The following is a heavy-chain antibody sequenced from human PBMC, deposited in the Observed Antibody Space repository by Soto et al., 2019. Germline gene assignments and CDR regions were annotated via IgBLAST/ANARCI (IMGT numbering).Heavy chain of an antibody. V-gene: IGHV1-18*01. CDR2: INPSNDNT. CDR3: ARDPFYSGSNLQVGYFDS. J-gene: IGHJ4*02. CDR1: NYSFSSFG. Sequence: QVQMVQSGAEVKKPGASVKVSCKASNYSFSSFGISWMRQAPGQGLEWMAWINPSNDNTNYAQSLQGRVTLTTDTSVTTAYMELRSLRSDDTAVYYCARDPFYSGSNLQVGYFDSWGQGTLVTVSS. D-gene: IGHD1-26*01.